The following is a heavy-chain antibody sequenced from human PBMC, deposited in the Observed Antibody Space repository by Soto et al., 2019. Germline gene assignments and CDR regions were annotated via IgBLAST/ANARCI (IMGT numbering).Heavy chain of an antibody. D-gene: IGHD6-19*01. CDR2: IYYSGST. V-gene: IGHV4-59*11. Sequence: QVQLQESGPGLVKPSEILSLTCTVSGGSMNSHYWSWYRQPPGKGLEWIGYIYYSGSTDYNPSLKSRVTVSVDTSKNQFSLKLTSVSAADTAVYYCARGGWYIDYWGQGIMVTVSS. J-gene: IGHJ4*02. CDR3: ARGGWYIDY. CDR1: GGSMNSHY.